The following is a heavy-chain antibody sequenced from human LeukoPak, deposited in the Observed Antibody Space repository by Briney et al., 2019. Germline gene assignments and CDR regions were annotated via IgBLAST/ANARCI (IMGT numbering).Heavy chain of an antibody. Sequence: PGGSLTLSCAASGFTFSSYWLNWVRQAPGKRREWVANIKQDGSEIYYVSSVKGRFTISRDNAKNSLYLRMDSLRAEDTAVYYCARLVAGTFDYWGQGTLVSVSS. D-gene: IGHD6-19*01. CDR3: ARLVAGTFDY. V-gene: IGHV3-7*01. CDR1: GFTFSSYW. J-gene: IGHJ4*02. CDR2: IKQDGSEI.